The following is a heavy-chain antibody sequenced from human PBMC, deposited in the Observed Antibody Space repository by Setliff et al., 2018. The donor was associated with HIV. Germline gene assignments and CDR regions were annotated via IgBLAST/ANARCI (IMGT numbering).Heavy chain of an antibody. Sequence: ASVKVSCKTSGYTFIHYDIHWVRQAPGERLEWLGWINTDTGNTKYSQKFQDRLTFTRDTSALTAYMELSSLRSEDTAVYYCARVGSYYNFWSGSPYYYGMDVWGQGTTVTVSS. D-gene: IGHD3-3*01. V-gene: IGHV1-3*04. CDR2: INTDTGNT. CDR1: GYTFIHYD. CDR3: ARVGSYYNFWSGSPYYYGMDV. J-gene: IGHJ6*02.